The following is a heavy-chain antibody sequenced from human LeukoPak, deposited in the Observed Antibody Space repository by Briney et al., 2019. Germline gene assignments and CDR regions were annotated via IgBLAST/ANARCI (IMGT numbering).Heavy chain of an antibody. J-gene: IGHJ4*02. CDR2: ISYSGST. Sequence: SETLSLTCSVSGGSISSYYWNWIRQPPGKGLEWIGSISYSGSTNYNPSLESRVTISVDTSKNQFSLKLSSVTAADTAVYYCARREGDRYFDYWGQGTLVTVSS. CDR3: ARREGDRYFDY. CDR1: GGSISSYY. V-gene: IGHV4-59*12. D-gene: IGHD3-16*01.